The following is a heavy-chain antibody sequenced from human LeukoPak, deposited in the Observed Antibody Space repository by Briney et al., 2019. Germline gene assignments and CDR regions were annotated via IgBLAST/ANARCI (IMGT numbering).Heavy chain of an antibody. CDR2: ISYTGGGT. V-gene: IGHV3-23*01. D-gene: IGHD3-22*01. Sequence: TGGSLRLSCAASGFTFSSYAMTWVRQAPGKGLEWVSGISYTGGGTYYADSVKGRFTISRDNSKSTLYLQMNSLRAEDTAVYYCARVPYDSSGYKIDYFDYWGQGTLVTVSS. CDR1: GFTFSSYA. J-gene: IGHJ4*02. CDR3: ARVPYDSSGYKIDYFDY.